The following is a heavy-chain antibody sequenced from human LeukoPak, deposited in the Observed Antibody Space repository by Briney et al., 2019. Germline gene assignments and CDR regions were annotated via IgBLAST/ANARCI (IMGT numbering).Heavy chain of an antibody. CDR1: GYTFTSYD. D-gene: IGHD3/OR15-3a*01. CDR3: ARVDNRDWYYFDY. Sequence: ASVKVSCKASGYTFTSYDINWVRQATGQGLEWMGWINPKSGGTDYAQKFQGRVAMTSDTSIRTGYMELNNLTSYDTAVYYCARVDNRDWYYFDYWGQGSLVTVSS. V-gene: IGHV1-2*02. J-gene: IGHJ4*02. CDR2: INPKSGGT.